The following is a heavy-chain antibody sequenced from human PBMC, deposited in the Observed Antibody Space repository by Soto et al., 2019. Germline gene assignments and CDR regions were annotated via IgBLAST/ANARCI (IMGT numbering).Heavy chain of an antibody. J-gene: IGHJ6*02. V-gene: IGHV1-58*01. CDR1: GFTFTSSS. CDR3: AAPRYSSGWFYYYGMDV. Sequence: SVKVSCKASGFTFTSSSVQWVLQARGQRLEWIGWIVVGSGNTNYAQKFQERVTITRDMSTSTAYMELSSLRSEDTAVYYCAAPRYSSGWFYYYGMDVWGQGTTVTVSS. CDR2: IVVGSGNT. D-gene: IGHD6-19*01.